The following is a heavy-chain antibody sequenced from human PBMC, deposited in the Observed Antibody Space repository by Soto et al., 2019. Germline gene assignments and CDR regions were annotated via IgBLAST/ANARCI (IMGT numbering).Heavy chain of an antibody. CDR3: VRVVALPGYPAY. V-gene: IGHV1-69*13. CDR1: GGTFSSYA. D-gene: IGHD5-12*01. J-gene: IGHJ4*02. Sequence: SVKVSCKTSGGTFSSYAISWVRQAPGQGLEWMGGIVPIVDTATYAQKFQGRVTITADESTSTAYMELSRLRSDDTTVYYCVRVVALPGYPAYWGQGTLVTGSS. CDR2: IVPIVDTA.